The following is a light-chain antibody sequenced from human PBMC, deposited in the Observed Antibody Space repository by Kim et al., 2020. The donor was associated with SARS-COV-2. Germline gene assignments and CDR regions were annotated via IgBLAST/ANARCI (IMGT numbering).Light chain of an antibody. CDR3: QQRVNWPKT. V-gene: IGKV3-11*01. CDR2: DAS. Sequence: LAPGESATLSCRASQSVLTYLAWYQQKPGQAPRLLIHDASNRATGIPARFSGSGSGTDFTLTISSLEPEDFAVYYCQQRVNWPKTFGQGTKVDIK. CDR1: QSVLTY. J-gene: IGKJ1*01.